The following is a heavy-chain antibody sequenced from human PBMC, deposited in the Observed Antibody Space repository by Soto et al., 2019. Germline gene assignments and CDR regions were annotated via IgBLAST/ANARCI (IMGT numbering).Heavy chain of an antibody. J-gene: IGHJ6*02. CDR3: ASHLRAGATRYYYCGRDV. CDR1: GYSFTSYW. V-gene: IGHV5-51*01. CDR2: IYPGDSAT. D-gene: IGHD1-26*01. Sequence: PGESLKISCKGSGYSFTSYWIGWVRKMPGKGLEWMGIIYPGDSATRYSPSFQGQVTISADKSISTAYLQWSSLKASDTAMSYCASHLRAGATRYYYCGRDVWGQGTTVIVSS.